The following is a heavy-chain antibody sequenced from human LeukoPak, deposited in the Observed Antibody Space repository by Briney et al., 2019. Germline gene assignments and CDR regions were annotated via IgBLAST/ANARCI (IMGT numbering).Heavy chain of an antibody. J-gene: IGHJ4*02. CDR1: GYSISSGYY. V-gene: IGHV4-38-2*01. CDR2: IYHSGST. Sequence: PSETLSLTCAVSGYSISSGYYWGWIRQPPGKGLEWIGSIYHSGSTYYNPSLKSRVTISVDTSKNQFSLKLSSVTAADTAVYYCAKFRVHTSSRGVGLDYWGQGTLVTVSS. D-gene: IGHD5-18*01. CDR3: AKFRVHTSSRGVGLDY.